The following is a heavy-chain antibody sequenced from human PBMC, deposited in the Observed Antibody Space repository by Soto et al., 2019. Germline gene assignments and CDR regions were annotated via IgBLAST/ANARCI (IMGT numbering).Heavy chain of an antibody. V-gene: IGHV3-48*01. CDR2: ISSSSSTI. Sequence: EVQLVESGGGLVQPGGSLRLSCAASGFTFSSYSMNWVRQAPGKGLEWVSYISSSSSTIYYADSVKGRFTISRDNAKNSLYLQMNSLRVEDTAVYYCARDPSGGKGLKDYYYYGMDVWGQGTTVTVSS. D-gene: IGHD1-26*01. CDR3: ARDPSGGKGLKDYYYYGMDV. J-gene: IGHJ6*02. CDR1: GFTFSSYS.